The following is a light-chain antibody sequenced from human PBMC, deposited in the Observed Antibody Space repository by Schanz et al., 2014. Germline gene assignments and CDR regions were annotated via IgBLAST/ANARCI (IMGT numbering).Light chain of an antibody. V-gene: IGKV3-20*01. Sequence: EKVMTQSPGTLSLSPGERATLSCRASQSVHINYLAWHQQKPGQAPRLLIYGTSIRATGIPDRFSGSGSGTDFTLTISRLEPEDFAVYYCQQYGSSPSTFGQGTKVEI. CDR3: QQYGSSPST. CDR1: QSVHINY. J-gene: IGKJ1*01. CDR2: GTS.